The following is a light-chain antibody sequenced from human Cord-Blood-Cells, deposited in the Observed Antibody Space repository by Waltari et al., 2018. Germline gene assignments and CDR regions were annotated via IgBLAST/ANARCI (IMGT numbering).Light chain of an antibody. Sequence: QSALTQPASVSGSPGQSITISCTGTSSDVGGYNYVSWYHQHPGNAPKLMIYDVSKRPSWVSNRFSGSKSGNPASLTISGLQAEDEADYYCSSYTSSSTWVFDGGTKLTVL. CDR3: SSYTSSSTWV. CDR2: DVS. J-gene: IGLJ3*02. CDR1: SSDVGGYNY. V-gene: IGLV2-14*01.